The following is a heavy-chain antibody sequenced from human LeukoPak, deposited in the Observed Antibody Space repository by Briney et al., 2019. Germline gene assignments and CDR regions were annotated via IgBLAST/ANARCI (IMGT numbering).Heavy chain of an antibody. CDR2: IYYSGST. Sequence: PSETLSLTCTVSGGSISSSSYYWGWIRQPPGKGLEWIGSIYYSGSTYYNPSLKSRVTISVDTSKNQFSLKLSSVTAADTAVYYCAGQGGEFGESNNWFDLWGQGTLVTVSS. J-gene: IGHJ5*02. D-gene: IGHD3-10*01. CDR1: GGSISSSSYY. V-gene: IGHV4-39*01. CDR3: AGQGGEFGESNNWFDL.